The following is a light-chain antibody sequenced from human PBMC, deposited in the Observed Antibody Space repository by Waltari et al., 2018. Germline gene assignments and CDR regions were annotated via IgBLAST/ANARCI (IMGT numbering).Light chain of an antibody. V-gene: IGKV4-1*01. CDR2: WAS. CDR3: QQYHAPPYT. Sequence: ENVIAQCPASRAFSRGGMAPINGKSEWSVLYSYNKKNYLAWYQQKPGQPPKLLISWASTRESGVPDRFSGSGSGTDFTLTISNLQAEDVAIYYCQQYHAPPYTFGGGTKVEIK. CDR1: WSVLYSYNKKNY. J-gene: IGKJ2*01.